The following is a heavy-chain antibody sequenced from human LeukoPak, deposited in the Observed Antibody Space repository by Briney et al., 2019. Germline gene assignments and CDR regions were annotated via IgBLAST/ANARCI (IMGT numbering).Heavy chain of an antibody. CDR3: ARVEGGHYDSGTFDY. CDR1: GFAFSRYW. J-gene: IGHJ4*02. Sequence: GGSLRLSCAGSGFAFSRYWMSWVRQAPGKGLGWVTNIKQDGREKYYVDSVKGRFTISRDNAKNPLYLQLNSLRAEDTAVYFCARVEGGHYDSGTFDYWGQGSLVTVSS. V-gene: IGHV3-7*01. CDR2: IKQDGREK. D-gene: IGHD3-22*01.